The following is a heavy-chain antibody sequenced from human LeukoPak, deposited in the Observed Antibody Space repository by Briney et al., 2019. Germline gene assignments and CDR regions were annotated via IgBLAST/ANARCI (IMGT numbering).Heavy chain of an antibody. J-gene: IGHJ4*02. CDR3: VRESFSRGDFN. V-gene: IGHV3-7*01. CDR1: GFIFSSYW. CDR2: IKYDGNEK. Sequence: GGSLRLSCAASGFIFSSYWMTWVRQAPRKGLEWVATIKYDGNEKFYVNSVTGRFTISRDNAKNSLFLQMNSQTAEDTAVYYCVRESFSRGDFNWGQGTLVSVSS. D-gene: IGHD7-27*01.